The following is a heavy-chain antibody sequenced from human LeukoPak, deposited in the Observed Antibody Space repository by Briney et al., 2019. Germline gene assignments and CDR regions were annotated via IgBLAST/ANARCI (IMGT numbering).Heavy chain of an antibody. CDR2: IYSGGST. V-gene: IGHV3-53*01. D-gene: IGHD3-16*02. Sequence: LAGGSLRLSCAASGFTVSSNYMSWVHQAPGKGLEWVSVIYSGGSTYYADSVKGRFTISRDNSKNTLYLQMNSLRAEDTAVYYCASEPSTMITFGGVIVSSYWGQGTLVTVSS. CDR3: ASEPSTMITFGGVIVSSY. CDR1: GFTVSSNY. J-gene: IGHJ4*02.